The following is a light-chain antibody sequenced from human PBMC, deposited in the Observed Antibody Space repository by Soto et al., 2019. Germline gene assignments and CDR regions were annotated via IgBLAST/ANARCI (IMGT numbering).Light chain of an antibody. CDR2: AAS. CDR1: QRVSSH. Sequence: EIVLTQSPATLSLSPGERATLSCRASQRVSSHLAWYQQKPGQAPRLLIYAASTRATGIPVRFSGSGSGTDFTLTISSLEPEDFAVYYCQQRSNWPWTFGQGTKVDIK. J-gene: IGKJ1*01. CDR3: QQRSNWPWT. V-gene: IGKV3-11*01.